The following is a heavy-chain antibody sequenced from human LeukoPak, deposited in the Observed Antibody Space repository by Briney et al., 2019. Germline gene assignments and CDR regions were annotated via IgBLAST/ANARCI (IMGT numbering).Heavy chain of an antibody. D-gene: IGHD5-24*01. Sequence: GASVKVSCKASGYTFTSYGISWVRQAPGQGLEWMGIINPDDGSTSYAQKFQGRVTMTRDTSTTTVYMELSSLGSEDTAIYYCARMATWGQGTLVTVSS. CDR2: INPDDGST. CDR1: GYTFTSYG. CDR3: ARMAT. J-gene: IGHJ5*02. V-gene: IGHV1-46*01.